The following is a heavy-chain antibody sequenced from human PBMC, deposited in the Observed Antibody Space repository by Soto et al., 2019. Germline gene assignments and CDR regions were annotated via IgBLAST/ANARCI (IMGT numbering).Heavy chain of an antibody. J-gene: IGHJ4*02. V-gene: IGHV3-23*01. D-gene: IGHD1-26*01. CDR2: ISGSGGST. Sequence: EVQLLESGGGLVQPGGSLRLSCAASGFTFSSYAMRWVRQAPVKGLEWVSAISGSGGSTYYADSVKGRFTISRDNSKNTLYVQMHALRAEDTDVYYCARRGSGSYYDYWGQGTLVTVSS. CDR1: GFTFSSYA. CDR3: ARRGSGSYYDY.